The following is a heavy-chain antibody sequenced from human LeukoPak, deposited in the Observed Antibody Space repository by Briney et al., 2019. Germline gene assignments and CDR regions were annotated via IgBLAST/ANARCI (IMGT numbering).Heavy chain of an antibody. CDR2: IYHTGNT. CDR3: ARDPGGGYKDDALDI. V-gene: IGHV4-39*07. D-gene: IGHD5-12*01. J-gene: IGHJ3*02. Sequence: SETLSLTCTVSGGSISSSSYYWGWIRQPPGRGLEWIGEIYHTGNTNYNPSLKSRLTISVDRSKNQFSLKLSSVTAADTAVYYCARDPGGGYKDDALDIWGQGTMVTVTS. CDR1: GGSISSSSYY.